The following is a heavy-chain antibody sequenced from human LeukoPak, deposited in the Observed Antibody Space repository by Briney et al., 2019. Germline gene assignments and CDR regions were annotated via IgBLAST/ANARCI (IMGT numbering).Heavy chain of an antibody. Sequence: GGSLRLSCAASGFTFRRYAMNWVRQAPGKGLEWVSAISGTGGSTYYADSVKGRFTISRDNSKNTLYLQMNSLRAEDPAVYYCAKETDVGITIFGVVDYWGQGTLVTVSS. CDR3: AKETDVGITIFGVVDY. CDR1: GFTFRRYA. CDR2: ISGTGGST. D-gene: IGHD3-3*01. V-gene: IGHV3-23*01. J-gene: IGHJ4*02.